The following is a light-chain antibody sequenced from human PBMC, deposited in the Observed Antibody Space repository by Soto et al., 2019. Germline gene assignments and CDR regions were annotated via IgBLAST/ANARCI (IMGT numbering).Light chain of an antibody. CDR2: DAT. J-gene: IGKJ1*01. V-gene: IGKV1-5*01. CDR1: QSIGKW. Sequence: DIQMTQSPSTLSASVGDRVTITCRASQSIGKWLSWSQQKPGKAPKLLIYDATTLKAGVPSRFSGSASGTEFPLTISSLQPDDFATYYCQQYSTSLWTFGQGTKVEIK. CDR3: QQYSTSLWT.